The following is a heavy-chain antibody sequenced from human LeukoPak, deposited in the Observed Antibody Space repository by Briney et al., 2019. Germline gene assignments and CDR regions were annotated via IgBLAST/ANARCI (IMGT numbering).Heavy chain of an antibody. D-gene: IGHD6-19*01. V-gene: IGHV4-4*09. Sequence: NASETLSLTCNVSGASMSSNYWSWIRQPPGKGVEWFGYIYHSGNTNYSLSLESRVTMSVDESKNQFSLRVHFVSAADTAVYYCASTRRAAVAGRFDSWGQGTLVTVSS. CDR3: ASTRRAAVAGRFDS. J-gene: IGHJ4*02. CDR1: GASMSSNY. CDR2: IYHSGNT.